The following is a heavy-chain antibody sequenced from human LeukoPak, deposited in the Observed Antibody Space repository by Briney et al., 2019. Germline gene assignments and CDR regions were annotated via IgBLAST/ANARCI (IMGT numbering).Heavy chain of an antibody. D-gene: IGHD3-22*01. CDR1: GGSISNNY. CDR2: IYYSGST. Sequence: SETLSLTCTVSGGSISNNYWSWIRQPLGKGLEWIGFIYYSGSTNYNPSLKSRVTISVDTSKNHFSLKLNSLTAADTAVYYCARLLDYDTSGYPDTFDIWGQGTMVTVSS. V-gene: IGHV4-59*01. J-gene: IGHJ3*02. CDR3: ARLLDYDTSGYPDTFDI.